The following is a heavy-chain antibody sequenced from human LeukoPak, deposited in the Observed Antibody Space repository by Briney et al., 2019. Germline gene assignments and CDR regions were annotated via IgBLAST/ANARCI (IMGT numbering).Heavy chain of an antibody. J-gene: IGHJ3*02. CDR1: GFTFSSYE. V-gene: IGHV3-48*03. D-gene: IGHD3-9*01. Sequence: GGSLRLSCAASGFTFSSYEMNWVRQAPGKGLEWVSYISSSGSTIYYADSVKGRFTISRDNAKNSLYLQMNSLRAEDTAVYYCARANGYCDILTGGDAFDIWGQGTMVTVSS. CDR3: ARANGYCDILTGGDAFDI. CDR2: ISSSGSTI.